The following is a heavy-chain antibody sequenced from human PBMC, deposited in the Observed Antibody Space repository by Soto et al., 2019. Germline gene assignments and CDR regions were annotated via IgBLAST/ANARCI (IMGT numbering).Heavy chain of an antibody. CDR2: IIPIFGTP. CDR1: GGTFSNYA. Sequence: QVQLVQSGAEVTKPGSSVKVSCKASGGTFSNYAINWVRQAPGQGLEWMGGIIPIFGTPNYAQKFQGRVTITADKSTSTAYMELSSLRSEDTAVYYCARDPDYGGNSGLGLVDYWGQGTLVTVSS. V-gene: IGHV1-69*06. J-gene: IGHJ4*02. D-gene: IGHD4-17*01. CDR3: ARDPDYGGNSGLGLVDY.